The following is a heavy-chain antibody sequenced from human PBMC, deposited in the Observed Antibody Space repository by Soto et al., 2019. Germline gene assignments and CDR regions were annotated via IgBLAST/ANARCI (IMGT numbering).Heavy chain of an antibody. CDR1: GYTFADYH. J-gene: IGHJ4*01. CDR3: ARDGDFWIAYNTKGGFTRFPY. Sequence: GASVKVSCKASGYTFADYHIHWVRQAPGQGLEWMARINPNIGGTDSAQKFQGRVTVTRDSSISTVYMELSTLRSDDTAVYYCARDGDFWIAYNTKGGFTRFPYWGHGTQLTVSS. V-gene: IGHV1-2*06. D-gene: IGHD3-3*01. CDR2: INPNIGGT.